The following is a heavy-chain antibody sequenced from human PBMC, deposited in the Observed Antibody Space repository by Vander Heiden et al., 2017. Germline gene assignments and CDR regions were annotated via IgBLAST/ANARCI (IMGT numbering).Heavy chain of an antibody. CDR2: MNPNSGNT. J-gene: IGHJ4*02. D-gene: IGHD3-3*01. CDR3: ARGRGRNKLRFLEWLLSSHFDY. V-gene: IGHV1-8*01. Sequence: QVQLVQSGAEVKKPGASVKVSCKAPGYTFTSYDINWVRQATGQGLEWMGWMNPNSGNTGYAQKFQGRVTMTRNTSISTAYMELSSLRSEDTAVYYCARGRGRNKLRFLEWLLSSHFDYWGQGTLVTVSS. CDR1: GYTFTSYD.